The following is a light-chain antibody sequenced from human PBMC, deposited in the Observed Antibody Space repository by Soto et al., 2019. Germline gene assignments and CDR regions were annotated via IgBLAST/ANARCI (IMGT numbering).Light chain of an antibody. V-gene: IGLV2-14*01. CDR1: SSDVGGYNF. CDR2: DVN. Sequence: QSALTQPASVSGSPGQSITISCTGTSSDVGGYNFVSWYQQHPGKAPKLMIYDVNNRPSEVSNRFSGSKSGNTASLTISRLQGEDEADYYCSSHTSTSTLVLFGGGTKLTVL. CDR3: SSHTSTSTLVL. J-gene: IGLJ2*01.